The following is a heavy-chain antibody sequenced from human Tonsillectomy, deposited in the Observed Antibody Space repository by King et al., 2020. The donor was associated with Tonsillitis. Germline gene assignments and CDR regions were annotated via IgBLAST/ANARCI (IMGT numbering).Heavy chain of an antibody. CDR1: GFTFNNYA. J-gene: IGHJ4*02. D-gene: IGHD1-26*01. CDR3: AKEVGASNLFDY. V-gene: IGHV3-23*04. Sequence: VQLVESGGGLVQLGGSLRLSCAAAGFTFNNYAMTWVRQAPGKGLEWVSAISGSGHNTYYADSVKGRFTLSRDNSRNTLYLRMNSLRAEDTAVYYCAKEVGASNLFDYWGQGALVTVSS. CDR2: ISGSGHNT.